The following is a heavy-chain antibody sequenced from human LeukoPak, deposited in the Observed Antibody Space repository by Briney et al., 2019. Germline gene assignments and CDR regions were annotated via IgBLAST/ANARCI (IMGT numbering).Heavy chain of an antibody. CDR2: ISSSGSTI. J-gene: IGHJ4*02. CDR3: AKLEYYYVSGNYYKLFDY. D-gene: IGHD3-10*01. Sequence: GGSLRLSCAASGFTFSRFWMSWARQAPGKGLEWVSDISSSGSTIYFADSVKGRFTISRDNAKNSLYLQMNSLRDEDTAVYYCAKLEYYYVSGNYYKLFDYWGQGTLVTVCS. V-gene: IGHV3-48*02. CDR1: GFTFSRFW.